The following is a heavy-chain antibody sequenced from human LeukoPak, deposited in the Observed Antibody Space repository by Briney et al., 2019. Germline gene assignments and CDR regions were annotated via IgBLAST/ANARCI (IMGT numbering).Heavy chain of an antibody. CDR2: ISSSGSTI. Sequence: GGSLRLSSAASGFTFSDYYMSWIRQAPGKGLEWVSYISSSGSTIYYADSVKGRFTISRDNAKNSLYLQTNSLRAEDTAVYYCARDGDFWSGYFASDYWGQGTLVTVSS. V-gene: IGHV3-11*01. CDR1: GFTFSDYY. CDR3: ARDGDFWSGYFASDY. J-gene: IGHJ4*02. D-gene: IGHD3-3*01.